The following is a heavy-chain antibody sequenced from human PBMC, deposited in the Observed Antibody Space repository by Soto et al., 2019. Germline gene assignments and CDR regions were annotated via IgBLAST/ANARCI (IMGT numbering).Heavy chain of an antibody. V-gene: IGHV4-59*08. CDR1: GGSIYKYY. J-gene: IGHJ4*02. D-gene: IGHD5-18*01. CDR3: ARTLSGYSYGPLDS. CDR2: IYHVGSA. Sequence: SETLSLTCNVSGGSIYKYYWNWIRQPPGKELEWIGNIYHVGSANYNASLKSRVTISVDTSKNQFSLKLSSVTAADTAVYYCARTLSGYSYGPLDSWGQGTLVTVSS.